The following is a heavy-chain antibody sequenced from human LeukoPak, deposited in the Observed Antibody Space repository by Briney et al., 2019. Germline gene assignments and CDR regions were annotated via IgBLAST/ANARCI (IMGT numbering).Heavy chain of an antibody. D-gene: IGHD6-13*01. V-gene: IGHV4-31*03. CDR2: IYYSGST. CDR3: ASGYDYYYGMDV. J-gene: IGHJ6*02. Sequence: SETLSLTCTVSGGSISSGGYYWSWIRQHPGKGLEWIGYIYYSGSTYYNPSLKSRVTISVDTSKNQSSLKLSSVTAADTAVYYCASGYDYYYGMDVWGQGTTVTVSS. CDR1: GGSISSGGYY.